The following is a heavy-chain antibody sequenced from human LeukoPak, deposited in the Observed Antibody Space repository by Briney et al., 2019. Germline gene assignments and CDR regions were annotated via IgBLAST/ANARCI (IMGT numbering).Heavy chain of an antibody. CDR3: AREGSGAYYMDV. Sequence: PGGSLRLSCAASGFTLSSYEMNWVRQAPGKGLEWVSYISSSGSTIYYADSVKGRFTISRDNAKNSLYLQMNSLRAEDTAVYYCAREGSGAYYMDVWGKGTTVTVSS. V-gene: IGHV3-48*03. D-gene: IGHD3-10*01. CDR2: ISSSGSTI. J-gene: IGHJ6*03. CDR1: GFTLSSYE.